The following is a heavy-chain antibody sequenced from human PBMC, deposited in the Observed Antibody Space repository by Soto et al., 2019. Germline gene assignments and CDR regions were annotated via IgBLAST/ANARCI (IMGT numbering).Heavy chain of an antibody. CDR2: IYSSGST. CDR1: GGSIISASYS. CDR3: AREDAARIERWFDA. D-gene: IGHD6-6*01. J-gene: IGHJ5*02. Sequence: QVQLQESGPRLVKPSQTLSLSCAVSGGSIISASYSWNWIRQSPGRGLEWIGHIYSSGSTYYNPSLKCRGSISVDTSNTQFSLKLTSVTAADTAVYFCAREDAARIERWFDAWGQGILVTVSS. V-gene: IGHV4-31*11.